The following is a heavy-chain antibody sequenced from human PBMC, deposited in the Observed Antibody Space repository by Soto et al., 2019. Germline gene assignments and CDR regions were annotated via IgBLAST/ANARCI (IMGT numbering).Heavy chain of an antibody. V-gene: IGHV4-30-4*01. D-gene: IGHD4-17*01. CDR3: ARAPTVTTGAKFDY. CDR2: ISYSGNT. Sequence: SETLSLTCTVSGGSISSGDYYWSWIRQPPGKGLEWIGYISYSGNTYYNPSLETRLTISVDTSKNQFSLRLTSVTAADTAVYYCARAPTVTTGAKFDYWGQGTTVTVSS. J-gene: IGHJ4*02. CDR1: GGSISSGDYY.